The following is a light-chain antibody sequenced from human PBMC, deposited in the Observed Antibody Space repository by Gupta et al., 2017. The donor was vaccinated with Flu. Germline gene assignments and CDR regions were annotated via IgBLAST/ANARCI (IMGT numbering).Light chain of an antibody. J-gene: IGLJ3*02. V-gene: IGLV2-8*01. CDR2: EVS. CDR3: SSYAGGNIWV. CDR1: SSDVGAYNY. Sequence: QSALPQPPSASGSPGQSVTISCTGTSSDVGAYNYVSWYQQHPGKAPKVMIHEVSTRPAGVPDRFSGSKSGNTASLTVSELQADDEADYYCSSYAGGNIWVFGGGTKVTVL.